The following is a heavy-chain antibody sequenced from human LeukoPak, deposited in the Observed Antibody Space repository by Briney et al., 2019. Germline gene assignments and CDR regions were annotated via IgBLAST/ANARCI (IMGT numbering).Heavy chain of an antibody. J-gene: IGHJ5*02. CDR3: ARELSYFDSSGTYNWFDP. D-gene: IGHD3-22*01. CDR2: INPNTGGT. Sequence: ASVKVSCKAFGYTFTSNYMHWVRQAPGQGLEWMGWINPNTGGTNYAQKFQGTVTMTRDTSISTAYIELNSLRSDDAAVYYCARELSYFDSSGTYNWFDPWGQGTLVTVSS. CDR1: GYTFTSNY. V-gene: IGHV1-2*02.